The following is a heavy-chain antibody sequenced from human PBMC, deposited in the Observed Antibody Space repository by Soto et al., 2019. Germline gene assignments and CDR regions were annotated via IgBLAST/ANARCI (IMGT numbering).Heavy chain of an antibody. Sequence: SETLSLTCTVSGGSISSYYWSWIRQPPGKGLEWIGYIYYSGSTNYNPSLKSRVTISVDTSKNQFSLKLSSVTAADTAVYYCARAPAYYGSARNYYYYYGMDVWGQGTTVTVSS. V-gene: IGHV4-59*01. CDR2: IYYSGST. CDR1: GGSISSYY. J-gene: IGHJ6*02. D-gene: IGHD3-10*01. CDR3: ARAPAYYGSARNYYYYYGMDV.